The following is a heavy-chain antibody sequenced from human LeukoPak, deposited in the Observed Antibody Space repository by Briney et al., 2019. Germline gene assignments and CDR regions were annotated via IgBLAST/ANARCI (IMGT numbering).Heavy chain of an antibody. Sequence: SETLSLTCTVSGGSFNSSTYYWGWIRQPPGKGLVWIGGIYYSGNTYYNPSLKSRVTISVDTSKNQFSLKLTSVTAADTAVYYCARLRTVNYFDFWGQGTLVTVSS. D-gene: IGHD3-10*01. CDR3: ARLRTVNYFDF. CDR2: IYYSGNT. V-gene: IGHV4-39*01. CDR1: GGSFNSSTYY. J-gene: IGHJ4*02.